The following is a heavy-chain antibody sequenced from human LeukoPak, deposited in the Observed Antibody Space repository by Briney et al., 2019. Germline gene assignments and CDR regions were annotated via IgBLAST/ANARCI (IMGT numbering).Heavy chain of an antibody. Sequence: SETLSLTCTVSGDSISSSRYYWGWIRQPPGKGLEWIGSIYYTGATYYNPSLKSRVTISVDTSKNQFSLKVRSVTAADTAVYYCARHGLGYYYYMDVWGKGTTVTVSS. J-gene: IGHJ6*03. V-gene: IGHV4-39*01. CDR3: ARHGLGYYYYMDV. D-gene: IGHD3-16*01. CDR1: GDSISSSRYY. CDR2: IYYTGAT.